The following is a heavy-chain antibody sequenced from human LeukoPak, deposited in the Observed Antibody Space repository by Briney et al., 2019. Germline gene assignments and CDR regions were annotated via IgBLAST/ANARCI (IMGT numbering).Heavy chain of an antibody. D-gene: IGHD6-19*01. J-gene: IGHJ3*02. CDR1: AFTVSSNY. CDR2: IYSGGTR. CDR3: ARLISVAGIGAFDI. V-gene: IGHV3-66*01. Sequence: GGSLRLSCAASAFTVSSNYMTWVRQAPGKGLEWVSVIYSGGTRYYADSVTGRFTISRDNSKNTLYLQMNTLRAEDTAVYYCARLISVAGIGAFDIWGQGTMVTVSS.